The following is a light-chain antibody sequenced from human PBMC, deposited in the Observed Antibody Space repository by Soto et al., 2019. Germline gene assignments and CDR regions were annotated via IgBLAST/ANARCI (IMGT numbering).Light chain of an antibody. Sequence: QCALTQLPSVYGAPGQAVTISCTGTSSDVGSYNRVSWYQQPPGTAPKLMIYEVSNRPSGVPDRFSGSKSGNTASLTISGLLAEDEADYYSRSYTSSSTYVFGPRTKVTVL. J-gene: IGLJ1*01. CDR3: RSYTSSSTYV. CDR2: EVS. CDR1: SSDVGSYNR. V-gene: IGLV2-18*02.